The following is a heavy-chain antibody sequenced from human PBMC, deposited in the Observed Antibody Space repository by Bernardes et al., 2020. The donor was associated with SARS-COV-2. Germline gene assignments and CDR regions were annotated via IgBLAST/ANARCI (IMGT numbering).Heavy chain of an antibody. V-gene: IGHV3-48*03. CDR2: ISSSGRTI. Sequence: VGPLFLSCAASGFTFRSSEMNWVRQVPGPGLAWVSYISSSGRTIYYADSVQGRFTISRDNAKNSLYLQMNSLRAEDTAVYYCARDNLQQQLAFDYWGQGTLVTGSS. CDR1: GFTFRSSE. D-gene: IGHD6-13*01. CDR3: ARDNLQQQLAFDY. J-gene: IGHJ4*02.